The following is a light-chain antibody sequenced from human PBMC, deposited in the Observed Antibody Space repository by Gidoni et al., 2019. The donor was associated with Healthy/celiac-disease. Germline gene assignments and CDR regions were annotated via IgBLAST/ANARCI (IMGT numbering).Light chain of an antibody. CDR3: QQYNSYSYT. CDR2: KAS. Sequence: DIQMTQSPSTLSASVGDRVTITCRASQSISSWLAWYQQKPVKAPKLLIYKASSLESGVPSRFSCSGSGTEFTLTISSLQPDDFATYYCQQYNSYSYTFGQGTKLEIK. V-gene: IGKV1-5*03. CDR1: QSISSW. J-gene: IGKJ2*01.